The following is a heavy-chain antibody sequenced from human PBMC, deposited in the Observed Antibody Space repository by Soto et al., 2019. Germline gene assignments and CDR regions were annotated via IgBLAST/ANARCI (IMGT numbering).Heavy chain of an antibody. Sequence: ASVKVSCKASGGTFSSYAISWVRQAPGQGLEWMGGITPIFGTANYAQEFQGRVTITADESTSTAYMELSSLRSEDTAVYYCARVGWFGELFADYWGQGTLATVSS. CDR1: GGTFSSYA. CDR3: ARVGWFGELFADY. V-gene: IGHV1-69*13. J-gene: IGHJ4*02. D-gene: IGHD3-10*01. CDR2: ITPIFGTA.